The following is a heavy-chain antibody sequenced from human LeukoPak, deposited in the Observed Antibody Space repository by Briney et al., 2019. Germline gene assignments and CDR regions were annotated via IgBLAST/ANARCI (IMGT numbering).Heavy chain of an antibody. V-gene: IGHV4-4*07. CDR2: IYTSGST. Sequence: SETLSLTCTVSGGSISSYYWSWIRQPAGKGLEWIGRIYTSGSTNYNPSLKSRVTMSVDTSKSQFSLKLSSVTAADTAVYYCARDSVVVGIGYYFDYWGQGTLVTVSS. CDR1: GGSISSYY. D-gene: IGHD2-15*01. J-gene: IGHJ4*02. CDR3: ARDSVVVGIGYYFDY.